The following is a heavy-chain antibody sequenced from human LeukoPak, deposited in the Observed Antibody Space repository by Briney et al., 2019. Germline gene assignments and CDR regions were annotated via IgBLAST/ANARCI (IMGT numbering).Heavy chain of an antibody. D-gene: IGHD5-24*01. J-gene: IGHJ4*02. CDR3: ASLEMATIVRY. Sequence: SQTLSLTCTVSGGSISSGDYYWSWIRQPPGTGLEWIGYIYYSGSTYYNPSLKSRVTISVDTSKNRFSLKLSSVTAADTAVYYCASLEMATIVRYWGQGTLVTVSS. V-gene: IGHV4-30-4*08. CDR2: IYYSGST. CDR1: GGSISSGDYY.